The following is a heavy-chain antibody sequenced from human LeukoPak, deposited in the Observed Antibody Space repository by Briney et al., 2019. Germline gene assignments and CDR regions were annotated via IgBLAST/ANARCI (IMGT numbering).Heavy chain of an antibody. CDR3: ARTDPYYYCYVDV. Sequence: GGSVRLSCAASGFTFSSCWMSWVRQAPGKGREGVANIKQDGSEKYYGDSVKGRFTISRDNAKNSLYLQMNSLRAEDTAVYYCARTDPYYYCYVDVWGKGTTVTVSS. CDR1: GFTFSSCW. V-gene: IGHV3-7*01. CDR2: IKQDGSEK. J-gene: IGHJ6*03.